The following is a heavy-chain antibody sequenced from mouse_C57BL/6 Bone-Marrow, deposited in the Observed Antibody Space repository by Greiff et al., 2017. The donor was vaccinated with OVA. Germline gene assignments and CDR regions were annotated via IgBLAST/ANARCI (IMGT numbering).Heavy chain of an antibody. V-gene: IGHV1-18*01. CDR1: GYTFTDYN. J-gene: IGHJ4*01. Sequence: SGPELVKPGASVKIPCKASGYTFTDYNMDWVKQSHGKSLEWIGDINPNNGGTIYNQKFKGKATLTVDKSSSTAYMELRSLTSEDTAVYYCAREGTYSNLLAMDYWGQGTSVTVSS. CDR3: AREGTYSNLLAMDY. D-gene: IGHD2-5*01. CDR2: INPNNGGT.